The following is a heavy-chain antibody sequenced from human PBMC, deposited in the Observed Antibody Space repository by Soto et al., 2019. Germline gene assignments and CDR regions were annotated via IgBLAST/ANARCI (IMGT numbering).Heavy chain of an antibody. CDR2: ITGSTGNT. J-gene: IGHJ4*02. CDR3: AKGTRASCSGASCYPFDY. D-gene: IGHD2-15*01. V-gene: IGHV3-23*01. CDR1: GFTFSSYA. Sequence: GGSLRLSCAASGFTFSSYAMSWVRQAPGKGLEWVSAITGSTGNTYYADSAKGRFTIYRDNFKNTLYLQMNSLRAEDTAVFYCAKGTRASCSGASCYPFDYWGQGTQVTVSS.